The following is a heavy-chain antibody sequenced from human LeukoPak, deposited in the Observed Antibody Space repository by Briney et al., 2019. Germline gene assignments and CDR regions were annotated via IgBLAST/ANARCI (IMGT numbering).Heavy chain of an antibody. CDR2: INGDGSTI. D-gene: IGHD6-13*01. V-gene: IGHV3-74*01. Sequence: GGSLRLSCEASGFTFNGHWMHWVRQAPGRGLVWVSLINGDGSTISYADSVKGRFTISRDNAKNRLYLQMNSLGAEDTAVYYCASTIGAAGTQYWGQGTLVTVSS. CDR1: GFTFNGHW. J-gene: IGHJ4*02. CDR3: ASTIGAAGTQY.